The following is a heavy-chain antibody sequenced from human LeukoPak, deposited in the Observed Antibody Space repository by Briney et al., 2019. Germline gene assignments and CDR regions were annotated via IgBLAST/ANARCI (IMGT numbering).Heavy chain of an antibody. J-gene: IGHJ3*02. CDR1: GFTFSSYA. Sequence: GGSLRLSCAASGFTFSSYAMHWVRQPPGKGLDWVAFIRYDGSNKYYADSVKGRFTISRDNSKNTLYVQMNSLRAEDTAVYYCARERGDYDAFDIWGQGTMVTVSS. CDR3: ARERGDYDAFDI. D-gene: IGHD3-16*01. CDR2: IRYDGSNK. V-gene: IGHV3-30*02.